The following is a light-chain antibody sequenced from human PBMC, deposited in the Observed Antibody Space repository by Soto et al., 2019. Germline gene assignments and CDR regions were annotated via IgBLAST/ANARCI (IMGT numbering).Light chain of an antibody. CDR3: QQYGRSPPT. Sequence: EIVLTQSPGTLSLSPGERATLSCRASQSVSSSYLAWYQQKPGQAPRLLIYGASSRATGLPDRFSGSGSGTDFTLTISRLEPEDFAVYYCQQYGRSPPTFGQGTKVEIK. V-gene: IGKV3-20*01. CDR1: QSVSSSY. J-gene: IGKJ1*01. CDR2: GAS.